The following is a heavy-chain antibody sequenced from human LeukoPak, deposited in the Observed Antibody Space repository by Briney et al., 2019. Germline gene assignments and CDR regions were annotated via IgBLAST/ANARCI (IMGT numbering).Heavy chain of an antibody. CDR3: ARGYGDYDLGWFDP. V-gene: IGHV6-1*01. Sequence: SQTLSLTCAISGDSVYSNSAAWKWIRQPPSRGLEWLGRTYYRSKWYNDYAVSVKSRITINPDTSKNQFSLQLNSVTPEDTAVYYCARGYGDYDLGWFDPWGQGTLVTVSS. CDR2: TYYRSKWYN. D-gene: IGHD4-17*01. J-gene: IGHJ5*02. CDR1: GDSVYSNSAA.